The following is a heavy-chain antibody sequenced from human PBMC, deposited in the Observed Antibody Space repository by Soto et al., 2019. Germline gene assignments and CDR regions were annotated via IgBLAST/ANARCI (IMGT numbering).Heavy chain of an antibody. D-gene: IGHD6-13*01. Sequence: GGSLRLSCAASGFTFSSYGMHWVRQAPGKGLEWVAVIWYDGSNKYYADSVKGRFTISRDNSKNTLYLQTNSLRAEDTAVYYCARDTPTIAAAGLIGEADAFDIWGQGTMVTVSS. CDR2: IWYDGSNK. J-gene: IGHJ3*02. V-gene: IGHV3-33*01. CDR1: GFTFSSYG. CDR3: ARDTPTIAAAGLIGEADAFDI.